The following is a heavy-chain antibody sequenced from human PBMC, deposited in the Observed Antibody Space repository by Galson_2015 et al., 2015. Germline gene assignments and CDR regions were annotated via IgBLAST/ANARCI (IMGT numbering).Heavy chain of an antibody. J-gene: IGHJ3*02. CDR2: ISAYNGKT. CDR3: AREGTATNDAFDI. CDR1: GYTFTNYG. V-gene: IGHV1-18*01. Sequence: SVKVSCKASGYTFTNYGISWVRQAPGQGLEWMGWISAYNGKTKYAQKFQGRVAMTTDTSTSTGYMEVSSLRSEDTAVYFCAREGTATNDAFDIWGQGTMVTVS. D-gene: IGHD3-10*01.